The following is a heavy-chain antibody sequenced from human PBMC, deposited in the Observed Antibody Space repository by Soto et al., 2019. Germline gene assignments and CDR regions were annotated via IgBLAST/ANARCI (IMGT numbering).Heavy chain of an antibody. Sequence: ASVKVSCKASGYTFTSYDINWARQATGQGLEWMGWMNPNSGNTGYAQKFQGRVTMTRNTSISTAYMELSSLRSEDTAVYYCARLVVVPAAMMFGGDAFDIWGQGTMVTVSS. CDR2: MNPNSGNT. D-gene: IGHD2-2*01. V-gene: IGHV1-8*01. J-gene: IGHJ3*02. CDR3: ARLVVVPAAMMFGGDAFDI. CDR1: GYTFTSYD.